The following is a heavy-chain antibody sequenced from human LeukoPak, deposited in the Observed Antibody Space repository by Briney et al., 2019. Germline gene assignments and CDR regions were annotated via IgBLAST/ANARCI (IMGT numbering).Heavy chain of an antibody. J-gene: IGHJ4*02. V-gene: IGHV4-39*07. CDR2: IYYSGST. CDR1: GGSISSSSYY. D-gene: IGHD4-17*01. CDR3: ARGSPHPMIYGDQNYFDY. Sequence: SETLSLTCTVSGGSISSSSYYWGWIRQPPGKGLEWIGSIYYSGSTYYNPSLKSRVTISVDTSKNQFSLKLSSVTAADTAVYYCARGSPHPMIYGDQNYFDYWGQGTLVTVSS.